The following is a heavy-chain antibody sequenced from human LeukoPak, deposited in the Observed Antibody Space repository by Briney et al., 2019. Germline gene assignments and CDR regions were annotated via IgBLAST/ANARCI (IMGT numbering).Heavy chain of an antibody. CDR3: AKEGVQAPTDWFFDL. Sequence: GGSLRLSCVASGFTFSIYSMNWVRQAPGKGLEWVSCISSSSSYIYYADSVKGRFTISRDNSRNTVYLQMNSLRTEDTALYYCAKEGVQAPTDWFFDLWGRGTLVTVSS. CDR1: GFTFSIYS. V-gene: IGHV3-21*04. D-gene: IGHD1-26*01. CDR2: ISSSSSYI. J-gene: IGHJ2*01.